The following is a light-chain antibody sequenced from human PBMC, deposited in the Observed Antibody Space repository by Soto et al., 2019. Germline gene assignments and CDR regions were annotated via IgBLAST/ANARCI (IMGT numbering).Light chain of an antibody. CDR2: AAS. CDR1: QTISRN. J-gene: IGKJ5*01. Sequence: DIQMTQSPSTLPASVGDRVTIPCRASQTISRNLNWYQQKPGTAPKLLIYAASSLQSGVPSRFSGSGSGTDFTLAISNLQPEDFATYYCQQSDSVPITFGQGTRLEIK. CDR3: QQSDSVPIT. V-gene: IGKV1-39*01.